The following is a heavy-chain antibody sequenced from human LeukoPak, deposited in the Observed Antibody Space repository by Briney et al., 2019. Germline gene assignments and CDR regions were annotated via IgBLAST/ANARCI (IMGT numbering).Heavy chain of an antibody. CDR2: LSGNGVST. CDR1: GFTFNNYA. Sequence: GGSPRLSCAASGFTFNNYAMTWVRQAPGKGLEWVSSLSGNGVSTYYAASVKGRFTISRDNSKNTLYLQMNSLRPEDTAVYYCAKDFGDTPYYFDYWGQGTLVTVSS. J-gene: IGHJ4*02. CDR3: AKDFGDTPYYFDY. D-gene: IGHD3-3*01. V-gene: IGHV3-23*01.